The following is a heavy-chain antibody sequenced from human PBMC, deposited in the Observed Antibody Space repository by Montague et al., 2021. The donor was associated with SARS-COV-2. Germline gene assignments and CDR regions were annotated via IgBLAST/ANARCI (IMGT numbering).Heavy chain of an antibody. D-gene: IGHD3-10*01. Sequence: SETLSLTCTVSGGSISSSSYYWGWIRQPPGKGLEWIGSIDYSGSTYYNPSLKSRVTISVDTSKNQFSLKLSSVTAADTAVYYCARQGRISMVRLNWFDPWGQGTRVTVSS. CDR3: ARQGRISMVRLNWFDP. J-gene: IGHJ5*02. CDR1: GGSISSSSYY. V-gene: IGHV4-39*01. CDR2: IDYSGST.